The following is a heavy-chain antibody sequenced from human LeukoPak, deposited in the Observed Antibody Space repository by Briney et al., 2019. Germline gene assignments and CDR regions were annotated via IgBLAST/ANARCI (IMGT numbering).Heavy chain of an antibody. CDR1: GYIFTSCW. CDR2: IYPGESET. V-gene: IGHV5-51*01. CDR3: ARGGIQLWLHERGRNWFDP. Sequence: GGSLKISCKGSGYIFTSCWIGWVCQVPGKGLEWMGIIYPGESETRYSPSFQGQVTISADESISTAYLQWSSLKASDTAMYYCARGGIQLWLHERGRNWFDPWGQGTLVTVSS. D-gene: IGHD5-18*01. J-gene: IGHJ5*02.